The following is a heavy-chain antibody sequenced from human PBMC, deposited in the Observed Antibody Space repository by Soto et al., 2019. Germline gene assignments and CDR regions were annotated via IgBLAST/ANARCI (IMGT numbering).Heavy chain of an antibody. CDR2: IRSKANSYAT. CDR3: TRLTFGGVIAPYYFDY. CDR1: GFTFSGSA. J-gene: IGHJ4*02. Sequence: GGSLRLSCAASGFTFSGSAMHWVRQASGKGLEWVGRIRSKANSYATAYAASVKGRFTISRDDSKNTAYLQMNSLKTEDTAVYYCTRLTFGGVIAPYYFDYWGQGTLVTVSS. V-gene: IGHV3-73*01. D-gene: IGHD3-16*02.